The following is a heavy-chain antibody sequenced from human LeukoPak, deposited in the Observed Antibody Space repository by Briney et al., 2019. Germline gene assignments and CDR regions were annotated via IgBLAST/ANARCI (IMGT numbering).Heavy chain of an antibody. Sequence: GGCLRLSRAASGFTFSNYVMHWVRQAPRKGLEWVALISYDGSNKYYADSLKGRFTISRDNAKNLLYLQINSLRAEDTAVYYCARDATGSNFWSGYDAFDIWGQGTMVTVSS. CDR1: GFTFSNYV. CDR3: ARDATGSNFWSGYDAFDI. V-gene: IGHV3-30*12. CDR2: ISYDGSNK. J-gene: IGHJ3*02. D-gene: IGHD3-3*01.